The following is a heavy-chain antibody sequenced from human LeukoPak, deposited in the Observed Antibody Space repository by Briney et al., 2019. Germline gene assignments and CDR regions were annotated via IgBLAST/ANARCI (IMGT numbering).Heavy chain of an antibody. V-gene: IGHV3-74*01. CDR2: INPNGITT. D-gene: IGHD4-17*01. J-gene: IGHJ4*02. CDR1: GFIFRNYW. CDR3: ARDFAGDRDY. Sequence: PGGSLRLSCAASGFIFRNYWMHWVRQAPGKGLVWVARINPNGITTTYTDSVKGRFTISRDNAKNTLYLQMNGLRAGDTAVYYCARDFAGDRDYWGQGTLVTVSS.